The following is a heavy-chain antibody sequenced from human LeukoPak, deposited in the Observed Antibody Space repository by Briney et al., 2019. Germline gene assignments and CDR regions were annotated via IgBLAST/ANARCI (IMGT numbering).Heavy chain of an antibody. V-gene: IGHV4-31*03. Sequence: SETLSLTCTVSGGSISSGGYYWSWLRQHPGQGLEWIGYIYYSRSTYYNPSLKSRVTISVDTSKNQFSLKLSSVTAADTAVYYCARHGQKNPGYSSLLFRNPTTKDFDYWGQGTLVTVSS. CDR1: GGSISSGGYY. CDR2: IYYSRST. D-gene: IGHD6-19*01. CDR3: ARHGQKNPGYSSLLFRNPTTKDFDY. J-gene: IGHJ4*02.